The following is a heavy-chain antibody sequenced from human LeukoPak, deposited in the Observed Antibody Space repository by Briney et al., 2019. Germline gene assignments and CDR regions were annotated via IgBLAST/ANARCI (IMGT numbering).Heavy chain of an antibody. D-gene: IGHD3-16*02. V-gene: IGHV3-53*01. J-gene: IGHJ4*02. CDR3: ASEPGDRYTLDY. Sequence: PGGSLRLSCAPSGFIVSANYMSWVRQAPGKGLEWVSVTYTDGTTYYADSVKGRFTISRDNSKNMLYLQMNSLRAEDTAVYYCASEPGDRYTLDYWGQGTLVTVSS. CDR2: TYTDGTT. CDR1: GFIVSANY.